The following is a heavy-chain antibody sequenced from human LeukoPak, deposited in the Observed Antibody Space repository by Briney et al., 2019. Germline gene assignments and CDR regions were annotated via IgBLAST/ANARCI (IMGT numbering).Heavy chain of an antibody. V-gene: IGHV4-39*01. Sequence: SETLSLTCTVSGGSISSSSYYWGWIRQPPGKGLEWIGSIYYSGSTYYNPSLKSRVTISVDTSKNQFSLKLSSVTAADTAVYYCARHLSTTDGGYTPSDYWGQGTLVTVSS. J-gene: IGHJ4*02. CDR3: ARHLSTTDGGYTPSDY. CDR1: GGSISSSSYY. D-gene: IGHD4-23*01. CDR2: IYYSGST.